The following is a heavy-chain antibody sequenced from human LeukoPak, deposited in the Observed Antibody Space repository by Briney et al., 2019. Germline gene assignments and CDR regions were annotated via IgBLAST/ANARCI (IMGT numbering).Heavy chain of an antibody. Sequence: GASVKVPCKASGGTFSSYAISWVRQAPGQGLEWMGGIIPIFGTANYAQKFQGRVTITADESTSTAYMELSSLRSEDTAVYYCARVKFGSGKYCSSTSCYYYYGMDVWGQGTTVTVSS. V-gene: IGHV1-69*13. D-gene: IGHD2-2*01. CDR2: IIPIFGTA. J-gene: IGHJ6*02. CDR1: GGTFSSYA. CDR3: ARVKFGSGKYCSSTSCYYYYGMDV.